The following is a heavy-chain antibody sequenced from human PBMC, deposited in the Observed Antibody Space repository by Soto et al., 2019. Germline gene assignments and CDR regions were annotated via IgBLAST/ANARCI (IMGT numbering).Heavy chain of an antibody. CDR3: ARMEGGRDYYHHGMDV. CDR2: IYHSGTT. V-gene: IGHV4-4*02. D-gene: IGHD1-1*01. Sequence: SETLSLTCAVTGGSISSSNWWTWVRQPPGKGLEWIGEIYHSGTTNYNPSLKSRVTISLDKSKNQFSLKLSSVTAADTAVYYCARMEGGRDYYHHGMDVWGQGTTVTVSS. J-gene: IGHJ6*02. CDR1: GGSISSSNW.